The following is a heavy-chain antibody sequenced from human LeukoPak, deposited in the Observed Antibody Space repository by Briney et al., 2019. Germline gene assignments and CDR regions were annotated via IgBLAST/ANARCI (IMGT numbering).Heavy chain of an antibody. Sequence: TETLSLTCIVSGDSISSSNYYWGWIRQPPGKGLEWIGSISYRGNTYYSSSLKSRVTISVDMSKNQFSLRLSSMTAADRAVYYCARGQLALYYYNGLDVWGQGTTVTVSS. CDR1: GDSISSSNYY. J-gene: IGHJ6*02. V-gene: IGHV4-39*01. D-gene: IGHD1-1*01. CDR2: ISYRGNT. CDR3: ARGQLALYYYNGLDV.